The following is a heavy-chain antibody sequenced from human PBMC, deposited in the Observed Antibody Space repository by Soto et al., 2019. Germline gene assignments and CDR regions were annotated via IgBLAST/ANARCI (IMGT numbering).Heavy chain of an antibody. D-gene: IGHD6-6*01. CDR3: SRSSSSSGP. Sequence: EVQLLESAGSLVQPGGSLRLSCAASGFTFSSYAMSWVRQGPGKGLEWVSAISDSGGTTYYADSVKGRFTISRDNSKSTLYLQMNSLRDEDTAIYYCSRSSSSSGPWGQGTLVTVSS. CDR2: ISDSGGTT. CDR1: GFTFSSYA. V-gene: IGHV3-23*01. J-gene: IGHJ4*02.